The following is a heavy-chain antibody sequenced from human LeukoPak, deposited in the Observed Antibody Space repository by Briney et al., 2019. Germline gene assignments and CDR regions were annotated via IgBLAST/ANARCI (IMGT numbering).Heavy chain of an antibody. V-gene: IGHV3-11*01. J-gene: IGHJ1*01. CDR3: AKGHTYGMT. CDR2: IGPTGSPT. CDR1: GFTFSDFY. D-gene: IGHD5-18*01. Sequence: PGGSLRFSCAASGFTFSDFYMSWLRLTPGKGLEWVSYIGPTGSPTDYADSVKGRFTVSRDNAKDTLYLQMNNLGVEDTAVYYCAKGHTYGMTWGQGTLVTVSS.